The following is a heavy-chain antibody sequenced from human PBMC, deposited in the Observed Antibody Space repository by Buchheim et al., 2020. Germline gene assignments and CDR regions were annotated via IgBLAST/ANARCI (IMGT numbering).Heavy chain of an antibody. CDR2: ISSSGSTI. D-gene: IGHD3-3*01. V-gene: IGHV3-48*03. CDR3: ARGTGGTIFGVVFAFDP. J-gene: IGHJ5*02. CDR1: GFTFSSYE. Sequence: EVQLVESGGGLVQPGGSLRLSCAASGFTFSSYEMNWVRQAPGKGLEGVSYISSSGSTIYYADSVKGRFTISRDNATKSLYLQMNSLRAEDTAVYYCARGTGGTIFGVVFAFDPWGQGTL.